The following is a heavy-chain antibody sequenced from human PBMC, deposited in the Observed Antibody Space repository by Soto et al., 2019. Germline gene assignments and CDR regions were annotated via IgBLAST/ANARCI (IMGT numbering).Heavy chain of an antibody. CDR2: ISYDGSNK. CDR3: AKAYDFWSGYPSLGMDV. D-gene: IGHD3-3*01. CDR1: GFTFSSYG. J-gene: IGHJ6*02. Sequence: GGSLRLSCAASGFTFSSYGMHWVRQAPGKGLEWVAVISYDGSNKYYADSVKGRFTISRDNSKNTLYLQMNSLRAEDTAVYYCAKAYDFWSGYPSLGMDVWGQGTTVTVS. V-gene: IGHV3-30*18.